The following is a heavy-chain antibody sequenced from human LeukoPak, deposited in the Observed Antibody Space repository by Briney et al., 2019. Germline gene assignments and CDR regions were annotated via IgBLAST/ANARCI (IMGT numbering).Heavy chain of an antibody. CDR3: ARAPGGNAFDY. J-gene: IGHJ4*02. V-gene: IGHV1-69*08. CDR1: GGTFSSYT. D-gene: IGHD4-23*01. Sequence: SVKVSCKPSGGTFSSYTISWVRQAPGQGLEWMGRIIPILGTANYAQKFQGRVTITADKSTSTAYIELSSLRSEDTAVYYCARAPGGNAFDYWGQGTLVTVSS. CDR2: IIPILGTA.